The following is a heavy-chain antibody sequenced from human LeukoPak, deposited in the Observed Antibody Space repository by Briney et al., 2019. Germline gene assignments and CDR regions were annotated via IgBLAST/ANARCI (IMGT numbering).Heavy chain of an antibody. CDR3: ARDLPERCGWLDL. V-gene: IGHV1-18*01. Sequence: ASVKVSCKASVYTFTSYGISWARQAPGQGLEWMGWVSAYNGNTKYAQKFQGRVTMTTDTSTSTAYMELRSLRSDDTAVYYCARDLPERCGWLDLWGQGTLVTVSS. CDR1: VYTFTSYG. CDR2: VSAYNGNT. J-gene: IGHJ5*02. D-gene: IGHD1-14*01.